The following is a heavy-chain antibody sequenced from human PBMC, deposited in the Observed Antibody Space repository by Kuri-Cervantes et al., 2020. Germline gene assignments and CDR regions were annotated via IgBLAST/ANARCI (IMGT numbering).Heavy chain of an antibody. V-gene: IGHV3-23*01. CDR1: GFTFSSYW. J-gene: IGHJ5*02. CDR3: AKDYSGSFPNWFDP. CDR2: MSGSGGST. Sequence: GESLKISCAASGFTFSSYWMSWVRQAPGKGLEWVSAMSGSGGSTYYADSVKGRFTISRDNSKNTVYLQMNSLRVEDTAVYYCAKDYSGSFPNWFDPWGQGTLVTVSS. D-gene: IGHD1-26*01.